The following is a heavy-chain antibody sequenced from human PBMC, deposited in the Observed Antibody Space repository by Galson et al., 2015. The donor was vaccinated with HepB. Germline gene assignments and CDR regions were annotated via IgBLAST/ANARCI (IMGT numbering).Heavy chain of an antibody. Sequence: SVKVSCKASGYTFSSYSITWVRQAPGQGLRWVGWISPYNRDTNYARKLQGRVTMTTDTSTNTAYMELRSLRSDDTAVYYCARGALVVVVNATQNNWFDPWGQGTPVTVSS. CDR3: ARGALVVVVNATQNNWFDP. V-gene: IGHV1-18*01. CDR1: GYTFSSYS. D-gene: IGHD2-15*01. J-gene: IGHJ5*02. CDR2: ISPYNRDT.